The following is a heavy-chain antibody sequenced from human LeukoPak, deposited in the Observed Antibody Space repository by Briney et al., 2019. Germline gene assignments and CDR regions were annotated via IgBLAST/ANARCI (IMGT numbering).Heavy chain of an antibody. CDR3: AKGSGYDSYVPDY. CDR1: GFTFDDYA. V-gene: IGHV3-9*01. D-gene: IGHD5-12*01. CDR2: ISWNRGSI. J-gene: IGHJ4*02. Sequence: GGSLRLSCAASGFTFDDYAMHWVRQAPGKGLEWVSGISWNRGSIGYADSVKGRFTISRDNAKNSLYLQMNSLRAEDTALYYCAKGSGYDSYVPDYWGQGTLVTVSS.